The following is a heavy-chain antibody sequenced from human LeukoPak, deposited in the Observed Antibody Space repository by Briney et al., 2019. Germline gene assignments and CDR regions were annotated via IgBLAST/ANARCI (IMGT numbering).Heavy chain of an antibody. CDR1: GYTFTSYY. Sequence: GASVKVSCKASGYTFTSYYMHWVRQAPGQGPEWMGIINPSGGSTNYAQKFQGRMTMTTDTSTSTAYMELRSLRSADTAVYYCARDLKMGYSSGGYSWGTGSSNDYWGQGTLVTVSS. CDR2: INPSGGST. V-gene: IGHV1-46*01. CDR3: ARDLKMGYSSGGYSWGTGSSNDY. D-gene: IGHD6-19*01. J-gene: IGHJ4*02.